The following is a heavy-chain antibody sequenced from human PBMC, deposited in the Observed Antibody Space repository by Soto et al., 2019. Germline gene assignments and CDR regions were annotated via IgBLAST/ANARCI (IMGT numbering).Heavy chain of an antibody. CDR3: ARGQRLDCSSTSCYYYYGMDV. V-gene: IGHV4-30-4*01. J-gene: IGHJ6*02. CDR2: IYYSGST. Sequence: QVQLQESGPGLVKPSQTLSLTCTVSGGSISSGDYYWSWIRQPPGKGLEWIGYIYYSGSTYYNPSLKSRVTISVDTSKNQFSLKLSSVTAADTAVYYCARGQRLDCSSTSCYYYYGMDVWGQGTTVTVSS. D-gene: IGHD2-2*01. CDR1: GGSISSGDYY.